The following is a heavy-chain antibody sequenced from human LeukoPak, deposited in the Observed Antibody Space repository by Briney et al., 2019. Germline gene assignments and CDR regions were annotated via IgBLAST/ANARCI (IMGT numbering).Heavy chain of an antibody. Sequence: PSETLSLTCTVSGGSISSYYWSWIRQPPGKGPEWIGYIYYSGSTNYNPSLKSRVTISVDTSKNQFSLRLNSVTAADTGVYYCARLSGSQITKFNYWGQGTLVTVSS. D-gene: IGHD1-26*01. CDR1: GGSISSYY. V-gene: IGHV4-59*01. J-gene: IGHJ4*02. CDR2: IYYSGST. CDR3: ARLSGSQITKFNY.